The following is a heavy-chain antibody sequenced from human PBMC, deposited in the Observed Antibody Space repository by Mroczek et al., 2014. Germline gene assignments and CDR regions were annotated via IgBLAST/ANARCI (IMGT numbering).Heavy chain of an antibody. D-gene: IGHD6-19*01. CDR1: GYTFTAYY. V-gene: IGHV1-2*02. J-gene: IGHJ4*02. CDR3: ARDRRGVSSGPGF. Sequence: VQLVESGAEVKKPGASVKVSCKASGYTFTAYYMHWVRQAPGQGLEWMGWINPNSGDTNFAQKFQGRVTMTRGTSISTAYMELRRLRSDDTAVYYCARDRRGVSSGPGFWGQGTLVTVSS. CDR2: INPNSGDT.